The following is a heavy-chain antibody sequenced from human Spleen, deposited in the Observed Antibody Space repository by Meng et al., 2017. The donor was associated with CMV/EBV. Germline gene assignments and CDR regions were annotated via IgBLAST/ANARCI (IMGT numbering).Heavy chain of an antibody. CDR2: IYYSGST. V-gene: IGHV4-61*01. D-gene: IGHD1-26*01. J-gene: IGHJ6*02. Sequence: GSLRLSCTVSGGSVSSSSYYWSWIRQPPGKGLEWIGYIYYSGSTNYNPSLKSRVTISVDTSKNQFSLKLSSVTAADTAVYYCARDGWAGATRDYYGMDVWGQGTTVTVSS. CDR3: ARDGWAGATRDYYGMDV. CDR1: GGSVSSSSYY.